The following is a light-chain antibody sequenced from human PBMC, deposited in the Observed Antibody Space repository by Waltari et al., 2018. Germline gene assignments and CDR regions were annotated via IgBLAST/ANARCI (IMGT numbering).Light chain of an antibody. CDR1: SSDSGTFNL. CDR2: DVS. V-gene: IGLV2-23*02. J-gene: IGLJ3*02. CDR3: CSYAGSRTWV. Sequence: QSALTQPASVSGSPGQSIPISCIGTSSDSGTFNLVSWYLQYPGTAPKLLIYDVSQRPSGVSNRFSGSKSGNTASLTISGLQAEDEAIYYCCSYAGSRTWVFGGGAKLTVL.